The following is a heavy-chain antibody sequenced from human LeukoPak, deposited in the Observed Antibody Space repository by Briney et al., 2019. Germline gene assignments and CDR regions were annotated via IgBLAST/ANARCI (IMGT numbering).Heavy chain of an antibody. CDR2: ISSSSSPI. D-gene: IGHD2-2*01. V-gene: IGHV3-48*04. CDR1: GFTVSSNY. Sequence: GGSLRLSCAASGFTVSSNYMNWVRQAPGKGLEWVSYISSSSSPIIYTDSVKGRFTISRDNAKISLYLQMNSLRAEDSAVYYCARSGYCTSTSCLNGRGAFDIWGQGTMVTVSS. CDR3: ARSGYCTSTSCLNGRGAFDI. J-gene: IGHJ3*02.